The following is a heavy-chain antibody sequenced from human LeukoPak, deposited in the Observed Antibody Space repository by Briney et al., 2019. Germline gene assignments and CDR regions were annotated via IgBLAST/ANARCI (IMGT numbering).Heavy chain of an antibody. Sequence: PGGSLRLSCAASGFTFSSYWMSWVRQAPGKGLEWVANIKQDGSEKYYVGSVKGRFTISRDNPKNSLYLQMKSLRAEDTAVYYCARDTGYSDSSGYYGTNFDSWGQGTLVTVSS. V-gene: IGHV3-7*01. CDR3: ARDTGYSDSSGYYGTNFDS. D-gene: IGHD3-22*01. CDR2: IKQDGSEK. CDR1: GFTFSSYW. J-gene: IGHJ4*02.